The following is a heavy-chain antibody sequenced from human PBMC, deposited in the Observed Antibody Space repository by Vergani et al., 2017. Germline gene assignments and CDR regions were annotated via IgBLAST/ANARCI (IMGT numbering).Heavy chain of an antibody. CDR3: ASLPPYYYDSSGLAPAAFDI. CDR2: INHSGST. J-gene: IGHJ3*02. D-gene: IGHD3-22*01. V-gene: IGHV4-34*01. Sequence: QVQLQQWGAGLLKPSETLSLTCAVYGGSFSGYYWSWIRQPPGKGLEWIGEINHSGSTNYNPSLKSRVTISVDTSKNQFSLKLSSVTAADTAVYYCASLPPYYYDSSGLAPAAFDIWGQGTMVTVSS. CDR1: GGSFSGYY.